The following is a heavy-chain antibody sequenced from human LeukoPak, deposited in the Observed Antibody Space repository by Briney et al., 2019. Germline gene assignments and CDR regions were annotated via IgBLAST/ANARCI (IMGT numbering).Heavy chain of an antibody. D-gene: IGHD3-10*01. Sequence: SQTLSLTRTVSGGSISSGGYYWSWIRQHPGKGLEWIGYIYYSGSTYYNPSLKSRVTISVDTSKNQFSLKLSSVTAADTAVYYCARASYGSGSYRKFWFDPWGQGTLVTVSS. CDR2: IYYSGST. CDR1: GGSISSGGYY. CDR3: ARASYGSGSYRKFWFDP. J-gene: IGHJ5*02. V-gene: IGHV4-31*02.